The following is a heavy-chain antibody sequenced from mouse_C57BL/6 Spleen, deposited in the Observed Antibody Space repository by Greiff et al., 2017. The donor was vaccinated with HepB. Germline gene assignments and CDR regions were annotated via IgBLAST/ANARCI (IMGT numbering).Heavy chain of an antibody. J-gene: IGHJ2*01. CDR1: GYAFSSSW. D-gene: IGHD3-3*01. CDR2: IYPGDGDT. Sequence: QVQLQRSGPELVKPGASVKISCKASGYAFSSSWMNWVKQRPGKGLEWIGRIYPGDGDTNYNGKFKGKATLTADKSSSTAYMQLSSLTSEDSAVYFCAREGPLYYFDYWGQGTTLTVSS. CDR3: AREGPLYYFDY. V-gene: IGHV1-82*01.